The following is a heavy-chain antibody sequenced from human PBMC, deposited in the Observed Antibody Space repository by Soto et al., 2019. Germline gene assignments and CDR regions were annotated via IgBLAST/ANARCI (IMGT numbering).Heavy chain of an antibody. Sequence: EVLLVESGGGLVQPDRPLRLSCEASGFNFENYAMHWVRQAPGKGLEWVSAISWNSGQLDYAVFVRGRFTIPRDNGKNSLYLEMNSLRPDDTALYFCAKDKSTGEYSYYRYMDVWGRGTTVIVSS. CDR3: AKDKSTGEYSYYRYMDV. D-gene: IGHD4-17*01. J-gene: IGHJ6*03. CDR2: ISWNSGQL. CDR1: GFNFENYA. V-gene: IGHV3-9*01.